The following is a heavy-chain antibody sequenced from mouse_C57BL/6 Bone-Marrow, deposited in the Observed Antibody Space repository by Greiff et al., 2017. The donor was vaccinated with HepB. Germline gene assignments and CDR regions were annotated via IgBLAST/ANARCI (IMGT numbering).Heavy chain of an antibody. CDR3: ARRDGYYVDWYFDV. V-gene: IGHV5-6*02. Sequence: EVMLVESGGDLVKPGGSLKLSCAASGFTFSSYGMSWVRQTPDKRLEWVATISSGGGYTYYPDSVKGRFTISRDNAKNTLYLQMSSLKSEDTAMYYCARRDGYYVDWYFDVWGTGTTVTVSS. CDR2: ISSGGGYT. J-gene: IGHJ1*03. D-gene: IGHD2-3*01. CDR1: GFTFSSYG.